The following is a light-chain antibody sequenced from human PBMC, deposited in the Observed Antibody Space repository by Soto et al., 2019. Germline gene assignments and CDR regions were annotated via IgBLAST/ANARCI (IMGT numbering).Light chain of an antibody. Sequence: EIVLTQSPDTLSLFPRERDTLSCRASQSVSSTYLAWYQQKLGQAPRLLIFGASSRATGIPDRFSGSGSGTDFTLTISRLEPEDFAVYYCQQYGSSRWTFGQGTRWIS. J-gene: IGKJ1*01. CDR3: QQYGSSRWT. CDR1: QSVSSTY. V-gene: IGKV3-20*01. CDR2: GAS.